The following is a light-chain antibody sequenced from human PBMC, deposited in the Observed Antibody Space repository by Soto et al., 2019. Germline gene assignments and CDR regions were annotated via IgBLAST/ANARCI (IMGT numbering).Light chain of an antibody. J-gene: IGKJ4*01. CDR1: HNFNYY. V-gene: IGKV1-17*03. Sequence: DIQMTQSPSAMSASVGDRVTISCRASHNFNYYLAWFQQKPGKVPKRLIYSASSLQSGVPSRFSGSGSGTEFTLTITGLQPEDTAIYYCLQHNSYPPTFGGGTKVEIK. CDR2: SAS. CDR3: LQHNSYPPT.